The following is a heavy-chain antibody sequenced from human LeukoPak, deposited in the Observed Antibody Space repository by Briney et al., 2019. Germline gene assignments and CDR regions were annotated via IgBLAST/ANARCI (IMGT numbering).Heavy chain of an antibody. V-gene: IGHV3-30-3*01. Sequence: PGRSLRLSCAASGFTFSSYAMHWVRQAPGKGLEWVAVISYDGSNKYYADSEKGRFTISRDNSKNTLYLQMNSLRAEDTAVYYCARARPYDYVWGSYSYWGQGTLVTVSS. J-gene: IGHJ4*02. D-gene: IGHD3-16*01. CDR2: ISYDGSNK. CDR3: ARARPYDYVWGSYSY. CDR1: GFTFSSYA.